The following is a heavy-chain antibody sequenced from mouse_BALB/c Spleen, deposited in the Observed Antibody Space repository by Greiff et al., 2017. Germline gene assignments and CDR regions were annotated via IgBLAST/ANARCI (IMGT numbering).Heavy chain of an antibody. J-gene: IGHJ2*01. V-gene: IGHV1-52*01. CDR3: AREGGLRDDDY. D-gene: IGHD2-2*01. CDR2: LDPSDSET. Sequence: VQLQQPGAELVRPGASVKLSCKASGYTFPSYWMHWVQQRPGQGLEWLGMLDPSDSETHYNQMFKDKATLTVDNSSSTAYMQLSSLTSEDSAFYYCAREGGLRDDDYWGQGTTLTVSS. CDR1: GYTFPSYW.